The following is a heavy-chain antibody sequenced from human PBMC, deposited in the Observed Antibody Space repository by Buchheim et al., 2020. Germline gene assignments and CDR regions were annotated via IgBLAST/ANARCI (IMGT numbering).Heavy chain of an antibody. Sequence: QVQLVQSGAEVKKPGASVKVSCKASGYTFTSYDINWVRQATGQGLEWMGWMNPNSGNTGYAQKFQGRATMTRNTSISTAYMELSSLRSEDTAVYYCARPNGGNSWAYSYYYYYGMDVWGQGTT. CDR1: GYTFTSYD. V-gene: IGHV1-8*01. J-gene: IGHJ6*02. CDR2: MNPNSGNT. CDR3: ARPNGGNSWAYSYYYYYGMDV. D-gene: IGHD4-23*01.